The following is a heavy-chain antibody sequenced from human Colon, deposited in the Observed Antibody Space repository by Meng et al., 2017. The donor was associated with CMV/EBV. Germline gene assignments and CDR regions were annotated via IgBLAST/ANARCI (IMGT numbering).Heavy chain of an antibody. J-gene: IGHJ4*02. D-gene: IGHD1/OR15-1a*01. CDR3: ARGIGHASNNTHDY. CDR1: GDSLRSHY. V-gene: IGHV4-59*11. CDR2: VYYSGAA. Sequence: SETLSLTCTASGDSLRSHYWSWIRQPPGKGLEWMGYVYYSGAATFTPSLRSRLSISVDMSKNQVYLTLRSVTAADTAMYFCARGIGHASNNTHDYWGQGTLVTVSS.